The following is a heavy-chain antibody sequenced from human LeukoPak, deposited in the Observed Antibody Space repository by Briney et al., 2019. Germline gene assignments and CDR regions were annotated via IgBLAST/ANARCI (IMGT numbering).Heavy chain of an antibody. Sequence: GGSLRLSCAASGFTFSNAWMSWVRQAPGKGLEWVAFIRYDGSNKYYADSVKGRFTISRDNSKNTLYLQMNSLRAEDTAVYYCAKTDIVVVPAYYMDVWGKGTTVTVSS. CDR1: GFTFSNAW. J-gene: IGHJ6*03. CDR3: AKTDIVVVPAYYMDV. D-gene: IGHD2-2*01. V-gene: IGHV3-30*02. CDR2: IRYDGSNK.